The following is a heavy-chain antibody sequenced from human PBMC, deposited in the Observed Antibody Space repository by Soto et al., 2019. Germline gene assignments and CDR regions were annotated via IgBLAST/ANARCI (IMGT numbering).Heavy chain of an antibody. V-gene: IGHV3-30-3*01. Sequence: PGGSLRLSCAASGFTYSTYTMHWVRQAPGKGLEWVAVISYDGNNKYYADSVKGRFTISRDSSKHTLYLQMNSLRAEDTAVYYCAKETGARDSSGYYHDYWGQGTLVTVSS. D-gene: IGHD3-22*01. CDR1: GFTYSTYT. CDR3: AKETGARDSSGYYHDY. J-gene: IGHJ4*02. CDR2: ISYDGNNK.